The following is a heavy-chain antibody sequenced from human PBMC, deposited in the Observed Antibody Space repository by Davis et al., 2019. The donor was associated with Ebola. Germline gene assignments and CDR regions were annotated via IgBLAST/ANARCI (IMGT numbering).Heavy chain of an antibody. CDR2: MNPNSGNT. CDR3: ARGGRVGSSSPLDV. J-gene: IGHJ6*02. Sequence: ASVKVSCKASGGTFSSYGISWVRQATGQGLEWMGWMNPNSGNTGYAQKFQGWVTMTRDTSISTAYMELSRLRSDDTAVYYCARGGRVGSSSPLDVWGQGTTVTVSS. V-gene: IGHV1-8*02. D-gene: IGHD6-6*01. CDR1: GGTFSSYG.